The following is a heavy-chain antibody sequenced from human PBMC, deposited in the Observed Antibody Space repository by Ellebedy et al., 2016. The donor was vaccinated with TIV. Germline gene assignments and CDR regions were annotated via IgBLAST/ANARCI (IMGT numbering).Heavy chain of an antibody. CDR2: INPNSGGT. D-gene: IGHD6-19*01. J-gene: IGHJ4*02. CDR3: ARGLAVAGTSHY. Sequence: ASVKVSCKASGYTFTGYYMHWVRQAPGQGLEWIGWINPNSGGTTYAQKFQGRVTMTRDTSISTAYMELSRLRSDDTAVYYCARGLAVAGTSHYWGQGTLVTVSS. CDR1: GYTFTGYY. V-gene: IGHV1-2*02.